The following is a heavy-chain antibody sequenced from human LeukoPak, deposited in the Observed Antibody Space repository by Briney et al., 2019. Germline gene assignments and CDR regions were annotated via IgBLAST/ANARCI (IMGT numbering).Heavy chain of an antibody. CDR1: GFTFSSIA. CDR3: AKGQELDDGVFDS. J-gene: IGHJ4*02. V-gene: IGHV3-23*01. CDR2: IRSNGDTT. Sequence: GGSLRLSCAASGFTFSSIAMTWVHQAPGRGLEWVSSIRSNGDTTYNADSVKGRFTISRDNSKNTLYLQMNSLRVEDTAIYYCAKGQELDDGVFDSWGQGTLVTVSS. D-gene: IGHD1-1*01.